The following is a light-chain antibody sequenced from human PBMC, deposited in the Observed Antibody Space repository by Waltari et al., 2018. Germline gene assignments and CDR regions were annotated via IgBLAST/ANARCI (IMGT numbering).Light chain of an antibody. CDR1: QSVSSSY. CDR3: QQYGSSLLT. V-gene: IGKV3-20*01. CDR2: GAS. Sequence: EIVLTQSPGTLSLSPGERATLSCRASQSVSSSYLAWYQQKPGQAPRLLIYGASSRATGIPDRFSGSGSGTDFNLTISRLEPEDFAVYYCQQYGSSLLTFGQGTRLEIK. J-gene: IGKJ5*01.